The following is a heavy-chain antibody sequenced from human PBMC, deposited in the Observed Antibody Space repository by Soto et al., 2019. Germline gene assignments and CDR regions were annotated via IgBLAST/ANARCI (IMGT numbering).Heavy chain of an antibody. Sequence: ASVKVSCKASGYTFTIYDINWVLQATGQGLEWMGWMNPNSGNTGYAQKFQGRVTMTRNTSISTAYMELSSLRSEDTAVYYCARAGSPAGPDIVVVVAAKGYDYWGQGTLVTVSS. J-gene: IGHJ4*02. D-gene: IGHD2-15*01. CDR3: ARAGSPAGPDIVVVVAAKGYDY. CDR2: MNPNSGNT. V-gene: IGHV1-8*01. CDR1: GYTFTIYD.